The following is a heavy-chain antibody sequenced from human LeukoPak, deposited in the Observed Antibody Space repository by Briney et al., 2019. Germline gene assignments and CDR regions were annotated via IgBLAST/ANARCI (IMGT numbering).Heavy chain of an antibody. J-gene: IGHJ2*01. CDR3: ASGELRWYFDL. V-gene: IGHV4-38-2*01. CDR2: IYHSGST. D-gene: IGHD1-26*01. Sequence: SETLSLTCAVSGYSISSGYYWGWIRRPPGKGLEWIGSIYHSGSTYYNPSLKSRVTISVDTSKNQFSLKLSSVTAADTAVYYCASGELRWYFDLWGRGTLVTVSS. CDR1: GYSISSGYY.